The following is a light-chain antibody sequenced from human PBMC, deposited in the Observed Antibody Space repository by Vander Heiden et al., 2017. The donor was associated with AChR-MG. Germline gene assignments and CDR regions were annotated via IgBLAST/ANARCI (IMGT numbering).Light chain of an antibody. Sequence: QPVVTQERSLTVSPGGTVTRTGGSSPGAVSTGHYPYWFQQKPAQPPRTLISDRMNKQSGTPARFSGSLPGGKAALTLSGAQHADEADYYCLVSYTGARPEFGGGTKLTVL. J-gene: IGLJ3*02. CDR1: PGAVSTGHY. CDR2: DRM. V-gene: IGLV7-46*01. CDR3: LVSYTGARPE.